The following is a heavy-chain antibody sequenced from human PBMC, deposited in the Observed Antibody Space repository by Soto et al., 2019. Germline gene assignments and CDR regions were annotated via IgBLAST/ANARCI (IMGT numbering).Heavy chain of an antibody. V-gene: IGHV3-7*03. Sequence: DVKLVESGGGLVQPGDSLRLSCEVSGFIFSMYSMSWVRQTPGKGLEWVAKIPQDGVDGHYADSVKGRFTISRDNGKNSLYLQMINLRAEDTAVYYCARDHLILPAHDFFYGSDVWGRAATVTVSS. CDR3: ARDHLILPAHDFFYGSDV. CDR2: IPQDGVDG. J-gene: IGHJ6*02. D-gene: IGHD2-21*02. CDR1: GFIFSMYS.